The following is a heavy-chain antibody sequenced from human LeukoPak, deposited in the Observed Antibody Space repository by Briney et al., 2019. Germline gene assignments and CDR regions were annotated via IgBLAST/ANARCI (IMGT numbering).Heavy chain of an antibody. Sequence: TSETLSLTCTVSGGSTSSYYWSWIRQPAGKGLEWIGRIYTSGSTNYNPSLKSRVTMSVDTSKNRFPLKLSSVTAADTAVYYRARGEDILTGYALLDYWGQGTLVTVSS. D-gene: IGHD3-9*01. CDR1: GGSTSSYY. V-gene: IGHV4-4*07. J-gene: IGHJ4*02. CDR2: IYTSGST. CDR3: ARGEDILTGYALLDY.